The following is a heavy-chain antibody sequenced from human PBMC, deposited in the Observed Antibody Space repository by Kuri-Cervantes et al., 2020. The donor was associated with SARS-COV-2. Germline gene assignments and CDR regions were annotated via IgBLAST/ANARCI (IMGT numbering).Heavy chain of an antibody. J-gene: IGHJ5*02. D-gene: IGHD2-8*02. CDR1: GGTFSSYS. CDR2: IIPTFDTT. V-gene: IGHV1-69*01. Sequence: KVSCKASGGTFSSYSVNWVRQAPGQGLEWMGRIIPTFDTTTYAQKFQGRVIFTADESSSTAYMEVNSLTSEDTAVYFCARSQGYCTANSCSWNWLDPWGQGTQVTVSS. CDR3: ARSQGYCTANSCSWNWLDP.